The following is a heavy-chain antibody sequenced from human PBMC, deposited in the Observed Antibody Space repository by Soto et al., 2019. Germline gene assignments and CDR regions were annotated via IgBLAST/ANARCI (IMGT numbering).Heavy chain of an antibody. V-gene: IGHV3-30-3*01. CDR1: GFTFSSYA. CDR3: ARDQYSMDV. CDR2: ISYDGSNK. Sequence: HPGGSLRLSCAASGFTFSSYAMHWVRQAPGKGLEWVAVISYDGSNKYYADSVKGRFTISRDNSKNTLYLQMNSLRAEDTAVYYCARDQYSMDVWGQGTTVTVSS. D-gene: IGHD5-18*01. J-gene: IGHJ6*02.